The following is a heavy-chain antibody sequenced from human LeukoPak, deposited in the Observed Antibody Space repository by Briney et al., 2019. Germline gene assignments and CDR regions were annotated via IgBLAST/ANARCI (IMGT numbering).Heavy chain of an antibody. CDR3: ARVESSSSKAPKAY. V-gene: IGHV3-74*01. CDR2: INSDGSST. CDR1: GFTFSSYW. Sequence: GGALRLSCAASGFTFSSYWMHWVRQAPGKGLGWVSRINSDGSSTSYADSVKGRFTISRDNAKNTMYLQMNSLRAEDTAVYYCARVESSSSKAPKAYWGQGTLVTVSS. J-gene: IGHJ4*02. D-gene: IGHD6-13*01.